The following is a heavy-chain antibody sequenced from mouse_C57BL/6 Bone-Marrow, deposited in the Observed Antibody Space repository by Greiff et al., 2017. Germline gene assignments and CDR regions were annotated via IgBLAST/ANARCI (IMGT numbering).Heavy chain of an antibody. Sequence: EVKLVESGGGLVQPKGSLKLSCAASGFSFNTYAMNWVRQAPGKGLEWVARIRSKSNNYATYYADSVKDRFTISRDDSESMLYLQMNNLKTEDTAMYYCVRHYGNYDYAMDYWGQGTSVTVSS. CDR3: VRHYGNYDYAMDY. D-gene: IGHD2-1*01. V-gene: IGHV10-1*01. J-gene: IGHJ4*01. CDR1: GFSFNTYA. CDR2: IRSKSNNYAT.